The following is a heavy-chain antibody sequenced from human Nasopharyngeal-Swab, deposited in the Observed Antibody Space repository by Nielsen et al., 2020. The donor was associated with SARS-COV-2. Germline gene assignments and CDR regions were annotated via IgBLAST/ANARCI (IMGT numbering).Heavy chain of an antibody. J-gene: IGHJ3*02. CDR1: GFTFDDYA. CDR3: ARDWESRITIFGVVIKRAFDI. CDR2: ISWNSGSI. V-gene: IGHV3-9*01. Sequence: GGSLRLSCAASGFTFDDYAMHWVRQAPGKGLEWVSGISWNSGSIGYADSVKGRFTISRDNAKNSLYLQMNSLRDEDTAVYYCARDWESRITIFGVVIKRAFDIWGQGTMVTVSS. D-gene: IGHD3-3*01.